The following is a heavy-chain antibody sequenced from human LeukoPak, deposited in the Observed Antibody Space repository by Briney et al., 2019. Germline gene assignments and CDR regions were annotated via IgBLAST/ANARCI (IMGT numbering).Heavy chain of an antibody. CDR2: INPNSGGT. D-gene: IGHD5-24*01. CDR3: ARDSGDGYNLFDY. CDR1: RYTFTGYY. V-gene: IGHV1-2*02. Sequence: GASVKVSCKASRYTFTGYYMHWVRQAPGQGLEWMGWINPNSGGTNYAQKFQGRVTMTRDTSITTAYMELSRLRSDDTAVYYCARDSGDGYNLFDYWGQGTLVTVSS. J-gene: IGHJ4*02.